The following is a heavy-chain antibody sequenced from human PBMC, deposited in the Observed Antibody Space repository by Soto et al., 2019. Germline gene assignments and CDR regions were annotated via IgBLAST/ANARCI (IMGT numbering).Heavy chain of an antibody. J-gene: IGHJ4*02. CDR3: AKDSDLEYDYIWGSEYYFDY. D-gene: IGHD3-16*01. Sequence: GGSLRLSCAASGFTFSSYAMSWVRQAPGKGLEWVSAISGSGGSTYYADSVKGRFTISRDNSKNTLYLQMNSLRAEDTAVYYCAKDSDLEYDYIWGSEYYFDYWGQGTLVTVSS. CDR1: GFTFSSYA. V-gene: IGHV3-23*01. CDR2: ISGSGGST.